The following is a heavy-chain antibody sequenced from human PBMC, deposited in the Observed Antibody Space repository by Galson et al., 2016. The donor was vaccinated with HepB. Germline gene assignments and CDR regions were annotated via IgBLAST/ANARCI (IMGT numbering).Heavy chain of an antibody. J-gene: IGHJ4*02. Sequence: SLRLSCATSGFIFENYDMGWVRQGPSKGLEWVSLITSLGDITYYADSVKGRLIVSRDNSNNTIFLQMNSLRAEDTALYYCAKVHPSRYSFDYWGQGTLVTVSS. V-gene: IGHV3-23*01. CDR2: ITSLGDIT. D-gene: IGHD2-21*01. CDR3: AKVHPSRYSFDY. CDR1: GFIFENYD.